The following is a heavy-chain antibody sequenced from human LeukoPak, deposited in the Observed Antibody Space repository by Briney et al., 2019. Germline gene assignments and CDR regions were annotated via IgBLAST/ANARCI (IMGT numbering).Heavy chain of an antibody. CDR1: GGSISSGGYY. V-gene: IGHV4-31*03. CDR2: IYYSGST. CDR3: ASLDYGDYGGSRQF. Sequence: PSQILSLTCTVSGGSISSGGYYWSWIRQHPGKGLEWIGYIYYSGSTYYNPSLKSRVTTSVDTSKNQFSLKLSSVTAADTAVYYCASLDYGDYGGSRQFWGQGTLVTVSS. D-gene: IGHD4-17*01. J-gene: IGHJ4*02.